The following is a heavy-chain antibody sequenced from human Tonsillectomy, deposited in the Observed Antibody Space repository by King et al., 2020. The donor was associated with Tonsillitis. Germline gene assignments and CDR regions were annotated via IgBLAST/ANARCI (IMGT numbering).Heavy chain of an antibody. CDR2: ISSSSSYI. V-gene: IGHV3-21*01. CDR1: RFTFSDYS. D-gene: IGHD3-10*01. CDR3: ARDGGGFGELLPFDY. Sequence: VQLVESGEGLVKPGGSLRLSCAASRFTFSDYSMNWVRQAPGKGLEWVSSISSSSSYIYYADSVKGRFTISRDNAKNSLFLQMNSLRAEDTAVYYCARDGGGFGELLPFDYWGQGTLVTVSS. J-gene: IGHJ4*02.